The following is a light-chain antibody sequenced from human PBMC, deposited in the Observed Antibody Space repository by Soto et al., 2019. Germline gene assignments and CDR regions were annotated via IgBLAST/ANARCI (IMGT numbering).Light chain of an antibody. CDR2: DAS. V-gene: IGKV1-5*01. CDR1: QSISSW. J-gene: IGKJ1*01. CDR3: QQYNSYWWT. Sequence: DIQMTQSPSTLSASVGDRVPITCRASQSISSWLAWYQQKPGKAPKLLIYDASSMASGVPARFSGSGSGTEFTLTISSLQPDDFAAYYCQQYNSYWWTFGQGTKVDIK.